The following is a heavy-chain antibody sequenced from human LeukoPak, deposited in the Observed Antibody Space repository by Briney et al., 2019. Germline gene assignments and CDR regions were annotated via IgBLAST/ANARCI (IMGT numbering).Heavy chain of an antibody. V-gene: IGHV4-4*07. D-gene: IGHD3-22*01. CDR1: GGSISSYY. CDR3: ATLNDSSGYFDAFDI. J-gene: IGHJ3*02. CDR2: IYTSGST. Sequence: PSETLSLTCTVSGGSISSYYWSWIRQPAGKGLEWIGRIYTSGSTNYNPSLKSRVTISVDTSKNQFSLKLSSVTAADTAVYYCATLNDSSGYFDAFDIWGQGTMVTVSS.